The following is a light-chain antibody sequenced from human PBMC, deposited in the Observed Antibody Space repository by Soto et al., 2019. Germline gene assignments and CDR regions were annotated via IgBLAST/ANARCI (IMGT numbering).Light chain of an antibody. CDR2: WAS. J-gene: IGKJ4*01. CDR1: QSLFYTSNKRNY. Sequence: DIVMSQSPDSLAVSLGGRATIKCKSSQSLFYTSNKRNYLAWYQQKPGQRPRLLISWASTRESGVPDRFSAGGSGTDFTLTITNLQADDVATYYCHQYFSAPQAFGGGTKVEI. CDR3: HQYFSAPQA. V-gene: IGKV4-1*01.